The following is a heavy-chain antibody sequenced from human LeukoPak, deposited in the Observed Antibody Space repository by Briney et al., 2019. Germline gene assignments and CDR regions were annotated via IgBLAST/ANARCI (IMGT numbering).Heavy chain of an antibody. V-gene: IGHV3-48*04. CDR2: IAATSGST. CDR3: ARHPSGYCSSTSCWYYYYMDV. Sequence: GGSLRLSCAASGFTFRNYAMNWVRQAPGKGLEWVSSIAATSGSTYYADSVKGRFTISRDNAKNSLYLQMNSLRAEDTAVYYCARHPSGYCSSTSCWYYYYMDVWGKGTTVTVSS. CDR1: GFTFRNYA. J-gene: IGHJ6*03. D-gene: IGHD2-2*01.